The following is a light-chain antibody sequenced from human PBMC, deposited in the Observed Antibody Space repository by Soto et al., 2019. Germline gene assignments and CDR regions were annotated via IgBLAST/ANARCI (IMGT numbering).Light chain of an antibody. V-gene: IGLV2-14*01. CDR2: EVS. Sequence: QSALTQPASVSGSPGQSITISCTGTSSDIGTYNFVPWYQQHPGKVPKLMIYEVSNRPSGVSNRFSGSKSGNTASLAISGLQAEDEADYYCSSYTTSSTQVFGGGTKLTVL. CDR1: SSDIGTYNF. J-gene: IGLJ3*02. CDR3: SSYTTSSTQV.